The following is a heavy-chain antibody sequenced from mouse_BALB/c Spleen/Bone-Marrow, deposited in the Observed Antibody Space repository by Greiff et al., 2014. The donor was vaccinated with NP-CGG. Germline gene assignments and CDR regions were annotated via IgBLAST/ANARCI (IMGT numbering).Heavy chain of an antibody. CDR1: GFNIEDTF. Sequence: EVQLQQSGAELVKPGASVKLSCTGSGFNIEDTFMHWVKQRPEQGLEWIGRIDPANGNTKYDPKFQGKATITADTSSNTAYLHLTSLTSEDTAVYYCTRGEDYWGQGTTLAVSS. CDR3: TRGEDY. V-gene: IGHV14-3*02. CDR2: IDPANGNT. J-gene: IGHJ2*01.